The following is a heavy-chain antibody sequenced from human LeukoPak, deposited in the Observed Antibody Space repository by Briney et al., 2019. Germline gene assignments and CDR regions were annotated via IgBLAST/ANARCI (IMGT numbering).Heavy chain of an antibody. V-gene: IGHV3-30*02. D-gene: IGHD6-19*01. Sequence: GRSLRLSCAASGFTFSSYAMHWVRQAPGKGLEWVAFIRYDGSNKYYADSVKGRFTISRDNSKNTLYLQMNSLRAEDTAVYYCAKDRGQWPYYYMDVWGKGTTVTISS. CDR1: GFTFSSYA. J-gene: IGHJ6*03. CDR2: IRYDGSNK. CDR3: AKDRGQWPYYYMDV.